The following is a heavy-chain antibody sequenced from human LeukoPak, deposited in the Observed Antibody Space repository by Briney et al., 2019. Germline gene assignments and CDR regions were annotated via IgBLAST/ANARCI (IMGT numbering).Heavy chain of an antibody. CDR2: INWNSDSI. J-gene: IGHJ4*02. V-gene: IGHV3-9*01. D-gene: IGHD5-12*01. CDR1: GFTFDDYA. CDR3: AINGGGDSGYGNFDY. Sequence: GGSLRLSCAVSGFTFDDYAMHWVRQVPGKGLEWVSGINWNSDSIGYADSVRGRFTTSRDNAKNSLYLQMNSLRAEDTAFYYCAINGGGDSGYGNFDYWGQGTLVTVSS.